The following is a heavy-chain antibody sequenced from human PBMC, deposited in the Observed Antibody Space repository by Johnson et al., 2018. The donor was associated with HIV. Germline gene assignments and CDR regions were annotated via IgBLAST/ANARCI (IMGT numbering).Heavy chain of an antibody. CDR2: IGTAGDT. Sequence: VQLVESGGGLVQPGGSLRLSCAASGFTFSSYDMHWVRQATGKGLEWVSAIGTAGDTYYPGSVKGRFTISRENAKNSLYLQMNSLRAGDTAVYYCAREGDGLRVSDDAFDIWGQGTMVTVSS. J-gene: IGHJ3*02. D-gene: IGHD3-16*01. V-gene: IGHV3-13*01. CDR1: GFTFSSYD. CDR3: AREGDGLRVSDDAFDI.